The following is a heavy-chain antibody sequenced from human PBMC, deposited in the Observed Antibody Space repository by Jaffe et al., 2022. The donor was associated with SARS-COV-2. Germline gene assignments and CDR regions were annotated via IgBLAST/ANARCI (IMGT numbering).Heavy chain of an antibody. CDR1: GFTFSSYA. D-gene: IGHD2-15*01. CDR2: ISYDGSNK. CDR3: ARDRWSYAFDI. Sequence: QVQLVESGGGVVQPGRSLRLSCAASGFTFSSYAMHWVRQAPGKGLEWVAVISYDGSNKYYADSVKGRFTISRDNSKNTLYLQMNSLRAEDTAVYYCARDRWSYAFDIWGQGTMVTVSS. J-gene: IGHJ3*02. V-gene: IGHV3-30-3*01.